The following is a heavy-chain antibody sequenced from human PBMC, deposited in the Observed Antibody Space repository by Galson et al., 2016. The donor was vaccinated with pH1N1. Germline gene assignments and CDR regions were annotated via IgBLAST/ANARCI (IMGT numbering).Heavy chain of an antibody. CDR2: IGDAI. Sequence: SLRLSCAASGFTFGAHTMNWVRQAPGKGLEWVASIGDAIFYADSVRGRLTISRDNAKSTLYLQMNSLRAEDTSIYYCTRDVPFTSFDYWGQGTLVTVSS. CDR3: TRDVPFTSFDY. J-gene: IGHJ4*02. CDR1: GFTFGAHT. V-gene: IGHV3-21*06. D-gene: IGHD3-3*02.